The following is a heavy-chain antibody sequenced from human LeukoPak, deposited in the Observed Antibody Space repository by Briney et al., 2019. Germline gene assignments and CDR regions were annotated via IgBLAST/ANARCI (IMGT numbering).Heavy chain of an antibody. CDR1: GFTFSSYE. CDR2: ISSSGSTI. J-gene: IGHJ4*02. D-gene: IGHD1-26*01. CDR3: ARENSGSLDY. Sequence: GGSLRLSCAASGFTFSSYEMNWVRQAPGKGLEWVSYISSSGSTIYYADSVKGRFTISRDNAKNSLYLQMNSLRAEDTAVYYCARENSGSLDYWGQGTLVTVSS. V-gene: IGHV3-48*03.